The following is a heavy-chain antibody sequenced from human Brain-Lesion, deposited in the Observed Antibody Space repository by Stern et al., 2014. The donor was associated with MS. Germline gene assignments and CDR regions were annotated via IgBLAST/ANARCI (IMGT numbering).Heavy chain of an antibody. J-gene: IGHJ4*02. CDR2: FDPEDGET. V-gene: IGHV1-24*01. CDR1: VYTLTELS. CDR3: ATLSPGAGGNYYRHFDY. Sequence: QVQLMQSGAEVKKPGASVKVSCKVSVYTLTELSMHWVRQAPRKGLEWMGGFDPEDGETIYAQKFQGRVTMTEDTSTDTAYMELSSLRSEDTAVYYCATLSPGAGGNYYRHFDYWGQGTLVTVSS. D-gene: IGHD1-26*01.